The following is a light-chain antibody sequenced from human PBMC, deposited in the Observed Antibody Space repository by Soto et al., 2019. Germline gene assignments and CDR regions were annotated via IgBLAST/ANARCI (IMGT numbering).Light chain of an antibody. V-gene: IGKV3-15*01. J-gene: IGKJ5*01. CDR3: QQYGGSIT. Sequence: EIMMTQSPATLSVSPGERATLSCRASQSVSSNLAWYQQKPGQAPRLLIYGASTRATGIPARFSGSGSETEFTLTIRSLQSEDFAVYYCQQYGGSITFGQGTRLE. CDR2: GAS. CDR1: QSVSSN.